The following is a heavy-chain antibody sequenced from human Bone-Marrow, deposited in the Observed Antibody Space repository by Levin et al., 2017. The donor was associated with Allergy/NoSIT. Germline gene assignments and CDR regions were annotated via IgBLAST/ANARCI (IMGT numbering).Heavy chain of an antibody. Sequence: PSETLSLTCAASTSTFYSYAMSWVRQAPGTGLEWVSAISGRGENTFYAVSVKGRLTISRDLSKNTLYLQLNSLGVEDTAVYYGTKGLGGSAPYNWFGPWGQGTVVTVSS. V-gene: IGHV3-23*01. CDR3: TKGLGGSAPYNWFGP. D-gene: IGHD1-26*01. J-gene: IGHJ5*02. CDR2: ISGRGENT. CDR1: TSTFYSYA.